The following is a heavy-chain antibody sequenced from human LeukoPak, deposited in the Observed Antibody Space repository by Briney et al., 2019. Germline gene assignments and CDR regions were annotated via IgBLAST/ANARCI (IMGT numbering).Heavy chain of an antibody. Sequence: ASVKVSCTASGYTFTSYDINWVRQATGQGLEWMGWMNPNSGNTGYAQKFQGRVTMTRNTSISTAYMELSSLRSEDTAVYYCARGSLGGYSSSWYGGNWFDPWGQGTLVTVSS. J-gene: IGHJ5*02. V-gene: IGHV1-8*01. CDR1: GYTFTSYD. CDR3: ARGSLGGYSSSWYGGNWFDP. CDR2: MNPNSGNT. D-gene: IGHD6-13*01.